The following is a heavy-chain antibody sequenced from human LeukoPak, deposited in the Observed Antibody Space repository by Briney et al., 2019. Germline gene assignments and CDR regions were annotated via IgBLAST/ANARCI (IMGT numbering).Heavy chain of an antibody. D-gene: IGHD3-22*01. CDR3: ARLPTFYYDSSGYHYDY. CDR2: ISGSGPST. Sequence: GGSLRLSCAASGFIFSSYSMSWVRQAPGKGLEWVSSISGSGPSTDYTDAVKGRFIISRDKSKNTLHLQMNSLRAEDTALYYCARLPTFYYDSSGYHYDYWGQGTLVTVSS. V-gene: IGHV3-23*01. J-gene: IGHJ4*02. CDR1: GFIFSSYS.